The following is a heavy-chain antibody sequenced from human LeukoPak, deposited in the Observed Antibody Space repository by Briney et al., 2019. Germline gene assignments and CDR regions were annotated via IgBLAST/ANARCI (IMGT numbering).Heavy chain of an antibody. CDR3: ARDGRYYDSSGSAAFDI. CDR2: IYYSGST. J-gene: IGHJ3*02. D-gene: IGHD3-22*01. V-gene: IGHV4-59*01. Sequence: SETLSLTCTVSGGSISSYYWSWIRQPPGKGLEWIGYIYYSGSTNYNPSLKSRVTISVDTSKNQFSLKLSSVTAADTAVYYCARDGRYYDSSGSAAFDIWGQGTMVTVSS. CDR1: GGSISSYY.